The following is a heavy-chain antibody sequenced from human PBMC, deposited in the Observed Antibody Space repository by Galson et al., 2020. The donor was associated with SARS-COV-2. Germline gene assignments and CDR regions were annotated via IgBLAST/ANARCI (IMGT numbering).Heavy chain of an antibody. V-gene: IGHV4-34*01. CDR1: GGSFSGYY. D-gene: IGHD2-21*02. CDR3: AREENFFLVGTATRMCYFDV. CDR2: INSSGST. J-gene: IGHJ4*02. Sequence: SETLSLTCAVYGGSFSGYYWSWIRQPPGKGLEWIGEINSSGSTNYNPSLKSRVTISVDTSKNHFSLRLSPVTAADTAVYYCAREENFFLVGTATRMCYFDVWGRGTLVTVSS.